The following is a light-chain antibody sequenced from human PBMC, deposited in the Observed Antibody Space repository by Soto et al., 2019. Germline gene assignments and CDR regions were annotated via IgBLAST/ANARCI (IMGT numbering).Light chain of an antibody. Sequence: QSVLTQPASESGSPGQSITISCTGTSSDVGGYNYVSWFQHHPGKAPKLIIYEVSYRPSGVSARFSGSKSGDTASLTISGLQPEDEADYYCSSFTNTITRYAFGTGSKVTVL. CDR2: EVS. CDR1: SSDVGGYNY. V-gene: IGLV2-14*01. J-gene: IGLJ1*01. CDR3: SSFTNTITRYA.